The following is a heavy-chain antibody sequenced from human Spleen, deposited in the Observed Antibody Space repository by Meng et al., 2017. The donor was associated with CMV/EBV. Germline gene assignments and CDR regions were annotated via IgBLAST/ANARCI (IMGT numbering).Heavy chain of an antibody. V-gene: IGHV1-18*01. CDR1: GYIFITYP. D-gene: IGHD6-19*01. CDR2: ISAYNGNT. Sequence: SGYIFITYPITWLRQAPGQGLEWVGWISAYNGNTKYAQKFQGRVTITRDTSTATGYMELRSLTSDDSAVYYCARRDSVGGPYFFDYWGQGTLVTVSS. J-gene: IGHJ4*02. CDR3: ARRDSVGGPYFFDY.